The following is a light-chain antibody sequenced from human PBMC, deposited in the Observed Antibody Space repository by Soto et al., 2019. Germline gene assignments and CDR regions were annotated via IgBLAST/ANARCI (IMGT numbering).Light chain of an antibody. V-gene: IGKV1-39*01. CDR2: GES. Sequence: DIQMTQAPSSLSASVGDRVTITCRASQRISNYLNWYQQKPGDVPRLLIYGESTLQSGVSSRFSGSGSGTDFTLTISSLQSEDFATYYCQQTYSTPYTFGQGTKLEIK. CDR3: QQTYSTPYT. CDR1: QRISNY. J-gene: IGKJ2*01.